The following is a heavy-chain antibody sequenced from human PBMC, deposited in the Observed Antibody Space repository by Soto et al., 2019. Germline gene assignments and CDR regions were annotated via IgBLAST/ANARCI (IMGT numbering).Heavy chain of an antibody. D-gene: IGHD2-8*01. CDR2: ISSSSSYI. J-gene: IGHJ6*03. Sequence: PGGSLRLSCAASGFTFSSYSMNWVRQAPGKGLEWVSSISSSSSYIYYADSVKGRFTISRDNAKNSLYLQMSSLRAEDTAVYYCAREGYPLGGVDYYYYYMDVWGQGTTVTVSS. CDR1: GFTFSSYS. CDR3: AREGYPLGGVDYYYYYMDV. V-gene: IGHV3-21*01.